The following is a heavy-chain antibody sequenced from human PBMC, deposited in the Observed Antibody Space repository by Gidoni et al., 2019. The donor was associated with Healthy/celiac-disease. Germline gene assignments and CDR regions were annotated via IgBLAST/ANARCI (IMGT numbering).Heavy chain of an antibody. Sequence: QVQLVQSGAEVKKPGSSVKVSCKASGGTFSSYAISWVRQAPGQGLEWMGRIIPILGIANYAQKFQGRVTITADKSTSTAYMELSSLRSEDTAVYYCARGTLSESRRYWFDPWGQGTLVTVSS. V-gene: IGHV1-69*04. CDR3: ARGTLSESRRYWFDP. CDR1: GGTFSSYA. CDR2: IIPILGIA. J-gene: IGHJ5*02.